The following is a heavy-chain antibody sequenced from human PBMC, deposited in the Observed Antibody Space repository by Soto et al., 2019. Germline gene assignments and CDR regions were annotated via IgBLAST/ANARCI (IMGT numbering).Heavy chain of an antibody. CDR2: IIPIFGTA. CDR1: GGTFSSYA. J-gene: IGHJ5*02. D-gene: IGHD6-19*01. Sequence: SVKVSCKASGGTFSSYAISWVRQAPGQGLEWMGGIIPIFGTANYAQKFQGRVTITADESTSTAYMELSSLRSEDTAVYYCARDRRAVAGPSRGFDPWGQGTPVTVSS. CDR3: ARDRRAVAGPSRGFDP. V-gene: IGHV1-69*13.